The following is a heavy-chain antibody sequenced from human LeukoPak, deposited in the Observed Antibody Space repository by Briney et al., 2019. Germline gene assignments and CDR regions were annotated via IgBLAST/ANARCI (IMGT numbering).Heavy chain of an antibody. CDR2: ISGSGGRT. CDR1: GVTFSSYA. V-gene: IGHV3-23*01. D-gene: IGHD2-2*01. Sequence: GGCLRLSCAASGVTFSSYAMSWVRQTPGKGLEWGSAISGSGGRTYFADSVKGRFTISRDNSKNTLYLQINSLRAEDTAVYYCSKDGVCSSTSCYVGGLDYRGQGTLVTVSS. CDR3: SKDGVCSSTSCYVGGLDY. J-gene: IGHJ4*02.